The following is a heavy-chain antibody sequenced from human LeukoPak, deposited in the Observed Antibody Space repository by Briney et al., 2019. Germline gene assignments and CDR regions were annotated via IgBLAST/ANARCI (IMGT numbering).Heavy chain of an antibody. J-gene: IGHJ4*02. CDR1: GVSFSDDY. Sequence: PSETLSLTCAVYGVSFSDDYWSWIRQPAGKGLEWIGRIYTSGSTNYNPSLKSRDTMSVDTSKNQFSLKLSSVTAADTAVYYCAGHPGKQQLDYWGQGTLVTVSS. CDR3: AGHPGKQQLDY. CDR2: IYTSGST. D-gene: IGHD6-13*01. V-gene: IGHV4-59*10.